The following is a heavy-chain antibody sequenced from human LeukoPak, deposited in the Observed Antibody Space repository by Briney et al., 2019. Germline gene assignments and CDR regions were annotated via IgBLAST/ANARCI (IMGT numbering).Heavy chain of an antibody. Sequence: SETLSLTCSVSGGSISSYYWSWIRQPPGKGLEWIGYVYYSGSTNYNPSLKSRVTISVDTSKNQFSLKLSSVTAADTAVYYCARGTIVGATDRAPVGPCYGLDVWGQGTTVTVSS. CDR2: VYYSGST. J-gene: IGHJ6*02. CDR3: ARGTIVGATDRAPVGPCYGLDV. CDR1: GGSISSYY. V-gene: IGHV4-59*12. D-gene: IGHD1-26*01.